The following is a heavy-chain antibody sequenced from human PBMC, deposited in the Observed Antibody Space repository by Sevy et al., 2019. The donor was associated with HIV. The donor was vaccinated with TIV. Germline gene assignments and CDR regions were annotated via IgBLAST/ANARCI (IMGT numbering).Heavy chain of an antibody. J-gene: IGHJ6*02. CDR3: ARANQLLSDDYYYYGMDV. CDR2: IIPIFGTA. V-gene: IGHV1-69*13. Sequence: ASVKVSCKASGGTFSSYAISWVRQAPGQGLEWMGGIIPIFGTANYAQKFQGRVTITADESTSTAYMELSSLGSEDTAVYYCARANQLLSDDYYYYGMDVWGQGTTVTVSS. CDR1: GGTFSSYA. D-gene: IGHD2-2*01.